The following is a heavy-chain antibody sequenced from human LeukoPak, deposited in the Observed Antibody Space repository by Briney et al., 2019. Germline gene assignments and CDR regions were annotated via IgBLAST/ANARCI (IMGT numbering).Heavy chain of an antibody. CDR1: GYTFTSYG. CDR2: ISAYNGNT. Sequence: ASVKVSCKASGYTFTSYGISWVRQPPGRGVEWMGWISAYNGNTKYAQKLQGRVTMTTDTSTSTAYMELRSLRSDDTAVYYCARDPPIRDFDWLPHYYYYGMDVWGKGTTVTVSS. D-gene: IGHD3-9*01. J-gene: IGHJ6*04. CDR3: ARDPPIRDFDWLPHYYYYGMDV. V-gene: IGHV1-18*04.